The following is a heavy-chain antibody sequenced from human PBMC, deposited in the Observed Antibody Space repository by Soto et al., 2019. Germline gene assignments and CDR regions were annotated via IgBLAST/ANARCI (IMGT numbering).Heavy chain of an antibody. D-gene: IGHD5-18*01. V-gene: IGHV4-39*01. CDR2: IYYDGNT. Sequence: QLQLQESGPGLVKPSETLSLTCTVSGDSITSNSYYWGWIRQPPGKGLEWIGSIYYDGNTYYNPSLKSRVTISVDPSMSQFSLKLSSMTAADTAMYYCARRSPEYSYPYNWFDPWGQGTLVTVSS. J-gene: IGHJ5*02. CDR3: ARRSPEYSYPYNWFDP. CDR1: GDSITSNSYY.